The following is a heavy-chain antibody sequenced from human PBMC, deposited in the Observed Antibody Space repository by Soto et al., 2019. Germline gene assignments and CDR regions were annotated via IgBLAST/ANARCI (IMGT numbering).Heavy chain of an antibody. CDR2: IYPGDSDV. CDR1: GYSFTSYW. CDR3: ARRGYYDTSGYLIDI. V-gene: IGHV5-51*01. Sequence: VESRTISWQVSGYSFTSYWIGWVRQMHGKGLEWMGVIYPGDSDVRYSPSFKGQVRISADKSISTAYLQWSSLAASDTAMYYCARRGYYDTSGYLIDIWGQGPMVTV. J-gene: IGHJ3*02. D-gene: IGHD3-22*01.